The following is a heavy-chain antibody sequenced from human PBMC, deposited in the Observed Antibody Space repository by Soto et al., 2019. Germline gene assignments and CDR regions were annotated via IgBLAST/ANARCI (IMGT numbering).Heavy chain of an antibody. V-gene: IGHV3-15*01. D-gene: IGHD3-22*01. CDR3: TTDRGYYYDSSGYYY. CDR1: GFTFSSAW. Sequence: GGSLRLSCAASGFTFSSAWMSWVRQAPGKGLEWVGRIKSKTDGGTTDYAAPVKGRFTISRDDSKNTLYLQMNSLKTEDTAVYYCTTDRGYYYDSSGYYYWGQGTLVTVSS. J-gene: IGHJ4*02. CDR2: IKSKTDGGTT.